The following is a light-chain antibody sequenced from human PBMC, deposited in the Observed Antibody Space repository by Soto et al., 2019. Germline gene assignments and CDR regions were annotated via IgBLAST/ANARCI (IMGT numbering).Light chain of an antibody. V-gene: IGKV1-39*01. Sequence: DIQMTHSPSSLSASVGDRVTITCRASQSIGNYLNWFQQKPGKSPKLLIYAASTLQSGVPSRFSGSGSGTDFTLTISSLQPEDFATYYCQQSCETPYTFGQGTNLEIK. J-gene: IGKJ2*01. CDR1: QSIGNY. CDR2: AAS. CDR3: QQSCETPYT.